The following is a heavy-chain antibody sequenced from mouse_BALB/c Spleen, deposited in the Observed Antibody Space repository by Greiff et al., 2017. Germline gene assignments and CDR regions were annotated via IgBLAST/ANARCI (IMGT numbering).Heavy chain of an antibody. Sequence: VMLVESGPGLVAPSQSLSITCTVSGFSLTSYGVHWVRQPPGKGLEWLGVIWAGGSTNYNSALMSRLSISKDNSKSQVFLKMNSLQTDDTAMYYCARAYSYAMDYWGQGTSVTVSS. D-gene: IGHD2-10*01. CDR2: IWAGGST. CDR1: GFSLTSYG. J-gene: IGHJ4*01. CDR3: ARAYSYAMDY. V-gene: IGHV2-9*02.